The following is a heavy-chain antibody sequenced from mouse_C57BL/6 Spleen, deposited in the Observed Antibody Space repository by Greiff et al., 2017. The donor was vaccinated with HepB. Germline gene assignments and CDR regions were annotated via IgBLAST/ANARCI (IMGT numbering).Heavy chain of an antibody. Sequence: EVKLMESGGGLVKPGGSLKLSCAASGFTFSSYTMSWVRQTPEKRLEWVATISGGGGNTYYPDSVKGRFTISRDNAKNTLYLQMSSLRSEDTALYYCARSTGPYYFDYWGQGTTLTVSS. V-gene: IGHV5-9*01. CDR1: GFTFSSYT. J-gene: IGHJ2*01. CDR3: ARSTGPYYFDY. CDR2: ISGGGGNT. D-gene: IGHD4-1*02.